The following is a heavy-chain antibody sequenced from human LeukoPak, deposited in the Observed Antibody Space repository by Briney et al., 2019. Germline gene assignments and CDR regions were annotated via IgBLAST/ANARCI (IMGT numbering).Heavy chain of an antibody. CDR1: GYTFTDYY. CDR2: INPNSGGI. CDR3: ARVNYDSSGYYVPDY. D-gene: IGHD3-22*01. V-gene: IGHV1-2*02. J-gene: IGHJ4*02. Sequence: ASVKGSCKVSGYTFTDYYIHCVRQAPGQGREWMGWINPNSGGINYAQKFQGGVTMTRDTSINTAYMELSRLRSDDTAMYYCARVNYDSSGYYVPDYWGQGTLVTVSS.